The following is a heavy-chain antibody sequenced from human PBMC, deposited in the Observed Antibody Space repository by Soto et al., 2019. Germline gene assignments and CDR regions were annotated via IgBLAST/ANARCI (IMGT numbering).Heavy chain of an antibody. J-gene: IGHJ6*02. V-gene: IGHV1-18*01. CDR1: GYTFTSYG. CDR2: SSAYNGNT. Sequence: QVQLGQSGAEVKKPGASVKVSCKASGYTFTSYGISWVRQAPGQGLEWMGWSSAYNGNTNYAQKLQGRVTMTTDTSTSTAYMELRSLRYDDTAVYYCARWSEQWNKYYYGMDVWGQGNTVTVAS. D-gene: IGHD6-19*01. CDR3: ARWSEQWNKYYYGMDV.